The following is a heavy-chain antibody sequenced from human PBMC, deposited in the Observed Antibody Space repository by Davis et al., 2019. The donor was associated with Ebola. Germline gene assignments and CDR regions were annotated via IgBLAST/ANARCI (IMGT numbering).Heavy chain of an antibody. V-gene: IGHV4-39*07. Sequence: MPSETLSLTCTVSGDSIGSSSYYWGWIRQPPGKGLEWIGSIYYSGSTYYNPSLKSRVTISLDTSKNQFSLKLSSVTAADTAVYYCARDTAMVSSRYYYYGMDVWGQGTTVTVSS. CDR1: GDSIGSSSYY. J-gene: IGHJ6*02. CDR3: ARDTAMVSSRYYYYGMDV. D-gene: IGHD5-18*01. CDR2: IYYSGST.